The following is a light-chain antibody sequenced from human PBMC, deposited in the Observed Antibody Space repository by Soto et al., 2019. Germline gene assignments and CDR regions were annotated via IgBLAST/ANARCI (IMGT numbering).Light chain of an antibody. J-gene: IGKJ1*01. CDR2: LGS. V-gene: IGKV2-28*01. Sequence: EIVMTQTPLSLPVTPGEPASISCRSSQSLLHSNGYNYLDWYLQKPGQSPQLLIYLGSNRASGVPDRFSGSGSGTDFTLKISRVEAEDVGVYYCMPALQTPPWTFCQVANVDI. CDR1: QSLLHSNGYNY. CDR3: MPALQTPPWT.